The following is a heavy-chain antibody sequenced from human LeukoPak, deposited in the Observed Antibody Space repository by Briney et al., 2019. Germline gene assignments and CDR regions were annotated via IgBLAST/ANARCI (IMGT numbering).Heavy chain of an antibody. D-gene: IGHD2-15*01. CDR3: ARALRYCSGGSCYDWFDP. Sequence: PSETLSLTCTVSGGSISSYYWSWIRQPPGKGLEWIGYIYYSGSTNCNPSLKSRVTISVDTSKNQFSLKLSSVTAADTAVYYCARALRYCSGGSCYDWFDPWGQGTLVTVSS. J-gene: IGHJ5*02. CDR2: IYYSGST. V-gene: IGHV4-59*01. CDR1: GGSISSYY.